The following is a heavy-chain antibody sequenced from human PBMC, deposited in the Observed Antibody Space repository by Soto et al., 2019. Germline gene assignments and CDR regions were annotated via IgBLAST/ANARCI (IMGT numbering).Heavy chain of an antibody. CDR3: ARDPRAVGATADWFDP. CDR1: GGTFSSYA. V-gene: IGHV1-69*01. J-gene: IGHJ5*02. D-gene: IGHD1-26*01. Sequence: QVQLVQSGAEVKKPGSSVKVSCKASGGTFSSYAISWVRQAPGQGREWMGGIIPIFGTANYAQKFQGRVTITADESTSTAYMELSSLRSEDTAVYYCARDPRAVGATADWFDPWGQGTLVTVSS. CDR2: IIPIFGTA.